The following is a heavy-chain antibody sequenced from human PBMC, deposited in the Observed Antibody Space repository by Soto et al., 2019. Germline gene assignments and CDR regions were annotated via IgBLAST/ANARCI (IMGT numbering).Heavy chain of an antibody. CDR2: IYHSGST. D-gene: IGHD4-17*01. J-gene: IGHJ4*02. CDR1: GGSISSGGYS. Sequence: SETLSLTCAVSGGSISSGGYSWSWIRQPPGKGLEWIGYIYHSGSTYYNPSLKSRVTISVDRSKNQFSLKLSSVTAADTAVYYCARSYGDYVHFDYWGQGTLVTVS. CDR3: ARSYGDYVHFDY. V-gene: IGHV4-30-2*01.